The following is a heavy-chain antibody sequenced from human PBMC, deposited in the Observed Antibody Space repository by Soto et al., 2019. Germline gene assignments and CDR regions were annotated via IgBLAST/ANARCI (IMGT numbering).Heavy chain of an antibody. CDR3: ARGRGVTVSVYYFDY. V-gene: IGHV4-30-4*01. Sequence: SETLSLTCAVSGGSISSSNWWSWVRQPPGKGLEWIGYIYYSGSTYYNPSLKSRVTISVDTSKNQFSLKLSSVTAADTAVYYCARGRGVTVSVYYFDYWGQGTLVTVSS. J-gene: IGHJ4*02. CDR1: GGSISSSNW. CDR2: IYYSGST. D-gene: IGHD3-16*02.